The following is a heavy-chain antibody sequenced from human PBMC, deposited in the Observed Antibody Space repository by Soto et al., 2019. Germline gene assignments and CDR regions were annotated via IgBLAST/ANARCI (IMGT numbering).Heavy chain of an antibody. CDR3: ARVAAVTTFPYVPYWDFDL. Sequence: QVQLQESGPGLVKPSETLSLTCTVSGGSISSYYWSWIRQPPGKGLEWIGYIYYSGTTSYNPSLKSRVTISIDTSKNQFSLKLTSVTAADTAVYYCARVAAVTTFPYVPYWDFDLWGRGTLVSVSS. CDR2: IYYSGTT. CDR1: GGSISSYY. J-gene: IGHJ2*01. D-gene: IGHD4-17*01. V-gene: IGHV4-59*01.